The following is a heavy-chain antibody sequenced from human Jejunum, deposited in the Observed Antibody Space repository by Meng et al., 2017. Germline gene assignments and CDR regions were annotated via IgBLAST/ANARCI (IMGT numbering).Heavy chain of an antibody. Sequence: QVQLRQSGPGLVKPPQTLSLTCAIYGDSVSSNSAAWNWIRQSPSRGLEWLGRTYYRSKYYNDYALSVKSRMTINPDTSKNQFSLQLNSVTPEDTAIYYCARDWGDVRGGFDFWGQGTLVTVSS. CDR1: GDSVSSNSAA. D-gene: IGHD3-10*02. V-gene: IGHV6-1*01. CDR3: ARDWGDVRGGFDF. CDR2: TYYRSKYYN. J-gene: IGHJ4*02.